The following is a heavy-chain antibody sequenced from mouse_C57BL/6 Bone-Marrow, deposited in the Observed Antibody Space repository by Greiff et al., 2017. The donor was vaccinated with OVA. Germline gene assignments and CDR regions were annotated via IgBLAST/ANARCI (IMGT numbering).Heavy chain of an antibody. J-gene: IGHJ3*01. CDR1: GIDFSRYW. Sequence: VQLQQSGGGLVQPGGSLKLSCAASGIDFSRYWMSWVRRAPGKGLEWIGEINPDSSTINYAPSLKDKFIISRDNAKNTLYLQMSKVRSEDTALYYCARGGLGNNDYSWFAYWGQGTLVTVSA. CDR3: ARGGLGNNDYSWFAY. CDR2: INPDSSTI. D-gene: IGHD1-1*01. V-gene: IGHV4-1*01.